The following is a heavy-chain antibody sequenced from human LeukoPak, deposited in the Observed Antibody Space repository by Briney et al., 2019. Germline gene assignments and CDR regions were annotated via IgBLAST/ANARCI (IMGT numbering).Heavy chain of an antibody. CDR2: IIPIFGTA. Sequence: SVKVSCKAAGGTFSSYAISWVRQAPGQGLEWMGGIIPIFGTANYAQKFQGRVTITADESTSTAYMELSSLRSEDTAVYYCARRRTFRGVGSYFDYWGQGTLVTVSS. D-gene: IGHD3-10*01. CDR3: ARRRTFRGVGSYFDY. V-gene: IGHV1-69*13. CDR1: GGTFSSYA. J-gene: IGHJ4*01.